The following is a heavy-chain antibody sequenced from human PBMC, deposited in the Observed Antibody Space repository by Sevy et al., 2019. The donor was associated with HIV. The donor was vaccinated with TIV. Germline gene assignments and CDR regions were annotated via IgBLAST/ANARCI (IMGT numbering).Heavy chain of an antibody. CDR3: ACGCRRIDLYNWKDAFDI. CDR1: GFTFSSYE. Sequence: GGSLRLSCAASGFTFSSYEMNWVRQAPGKGLEWLSHISSSGSSMYYADSVKGRFTISRDNAKNSLYLQMNSLRAEDTAVYYCACGCRRIDLYNWKDAFDIWGQGTMVTVSS. D-gene: IGHD1-20*01. J-gene: IGHJ3*02. CDR2: ISSSGSSM. V-gene: IGHV3-48*03.